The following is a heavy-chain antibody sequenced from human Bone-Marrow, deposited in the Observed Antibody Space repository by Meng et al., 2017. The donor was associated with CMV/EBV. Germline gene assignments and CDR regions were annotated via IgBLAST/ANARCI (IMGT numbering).Heavy chain of an antibody. D-gene: IGHD2-2*01. V-gene: IGHV4-39*07. CDR1: GGSISSSSYY. J-gene: IGHJ6*02. Sequence: SETLSLTCTVSGGSISSSSYYWGWIRQPPGKGLEWIGSIYYSGSTYYNPSLKSRVTISVDTSKNQFSLKLSSVTAADTAVYYCAREGVPAAMAYYYGMDVWGPGTTVNVSS. CDR2: IYYSGST. CDR3: AREGVPAAMAYYYGMDV.